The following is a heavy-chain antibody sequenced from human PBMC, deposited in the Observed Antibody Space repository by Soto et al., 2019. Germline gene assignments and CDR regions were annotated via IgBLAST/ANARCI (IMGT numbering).Heavy chain of an antibody. Sequence: QVQLVQSGAEVKKPGASVKVSCKTSGYTFTSYSITWVRQAPGQGLEWMGRISAYNANTHYAQNLQGRVTMTTDTTTSTAYMELRSLRSDDTAVYYWARIQYTWFDPWGQGTLVTVSS. J-gene: IGHJ5*02. CDR3: ARIQYTWFDP. CDR2: ISAYNANT. V-gene: IGHV1-18*04. CDR1: GYTFTSYS.